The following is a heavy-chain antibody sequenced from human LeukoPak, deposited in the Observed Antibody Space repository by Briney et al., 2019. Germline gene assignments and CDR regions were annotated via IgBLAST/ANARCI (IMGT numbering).Heavy chain of an antibody. CDR3: ARETPRGGRYYFDY. J-gene: IGHJ4*02. CDR1: GFTFSGYW. CDR2: TNPDGSTT. Sequence: GGSLRLSCAASGFTFSGYWMHWVRQAPGKGLVWVSRTNPDGSTTTYADSVKGRFTISRDNAKNTLYLQMNSLRAEDTALYYCARETPRGGRYYFDYWGQGALVTVSS. D-gene: IGHD3-10*01. V-gene: IGHV3-74*03.